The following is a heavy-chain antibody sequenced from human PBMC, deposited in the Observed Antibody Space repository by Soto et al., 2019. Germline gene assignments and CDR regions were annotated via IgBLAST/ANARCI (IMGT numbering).Heavy chain of an antibody. D-gene: IGHD3-10*01. CDR1: GFTFSSYS. V-gene: IGHV3-23*01. J-gene: IGHJ6*02. CDR3: AKALGAMVRNYYYGMDV. CDR2: ISGSGGST. Sequence: GGSLRLSCAASGFTFSSYSISWVRQAPGKGLEWVSAISGSGGSTYYADSVKGRFTISRDNSKNTLYLQMNSLRAEDTAVYYCAKALGAMVRNYYYGMDVLGQGTTVTVSS.